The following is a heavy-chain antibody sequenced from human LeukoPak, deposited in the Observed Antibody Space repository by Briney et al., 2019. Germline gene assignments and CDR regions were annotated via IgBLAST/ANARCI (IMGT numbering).Heavy chain of an antibody. CDR2: IKEDGGEK. CDR1: GFTFSRYR. J-gene: IGHJ4*02. D-gene: IGHD1-1*01. V-gene: IGHV3-7*03. CDR3: ATTRGFDY. Sequence: GGSLRLSCAASGFTFSRYRMSWVRQTPGKGLEWVANIKEDGGEKYHVDSVKGRFTISRDNAKSSLFLQMNSLRTEDTAVYYCATTRGFDYWGQGTLVTVSS.